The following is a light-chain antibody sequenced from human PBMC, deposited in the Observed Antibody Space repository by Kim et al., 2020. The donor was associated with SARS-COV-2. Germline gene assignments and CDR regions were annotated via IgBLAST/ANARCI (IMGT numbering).Light chain of an antibody. V-gene: IGLV1-44*01. Sequence: GQRVTISCSGGSSNIGSNTVNWYQQLPGTAPKLLIYKNNQRPSGVPDRFSGSKSGTSASLAISGLQSEDEADYFCAVWDDSLSGVVFGGGTQLTVL. CDR2: KNN. J-gene: IGLJ2*01. CDR1: SSNIGSNT. CDR3: AVWDDSLSGVV.